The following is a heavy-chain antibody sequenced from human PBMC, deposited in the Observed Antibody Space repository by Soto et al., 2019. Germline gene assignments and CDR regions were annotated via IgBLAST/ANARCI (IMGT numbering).Heavy chain of an antibody. V-gene: IGHV1-69*01. CDR3: ARSLDFHDYTGYSTVGVYFDY. CDR1: GGSFRSSG. D-gene: IGHD3-9*01. CDR2: IIPIFVTS. Sequence: SVKVSCEASGGSFRSSGSSWVRQDPGQGLEWVGGIIPIFVTSHYAQKFQGRVTITADESTNTAYMELSSLTSEDTAVYYCARSLDFHDYTGYSTVGVYFDYWGLGTLVTVSS. J-gene: IGHJ4*02.